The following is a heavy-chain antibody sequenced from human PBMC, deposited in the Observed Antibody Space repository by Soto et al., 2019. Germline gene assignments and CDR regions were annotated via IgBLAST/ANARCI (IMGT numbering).Heavy chain of an antibody. J-gene: IGHJ4*02. V-gene: IGHV3-30*18. CDR1: GFTFSSYG. Sequence: QVQLVESGGGVVQPGRSLRLSCAASGFTFSSYGMHWVRQAPGKGLEWVAVISYDGSNKYYADSVKGRFTISRDNSKNTLYLQMNSLRAEDTAVYYCAKAQWLFRSSFDYWGQGTLVTVSS. CDR2: ISYDGSNK. CDR3: AKAQWLFRSSFDY. D-gene: IGHD6-19*01.